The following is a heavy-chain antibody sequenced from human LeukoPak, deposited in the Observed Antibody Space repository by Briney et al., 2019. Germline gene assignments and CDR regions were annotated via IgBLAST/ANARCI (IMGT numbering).Heavy chain of an antibody. CDR3: VKKGQADDYGNPD. CDR1: AFRFSSYG. Sequence: GGSLRLSCAASAFRFSSYGMHWVRQAPGKGPEWVAFIRSDSSNQYYADSVKGRFTISRDNSKNTLYLQMNNLRADDTAVYYCVKKGQADDYGNPDWGQGALVTVSP. D-gene: IGHD4-17*01. V-gene: IGHV3-30*02. CDR2: IRSDSSNQ. J-gene: IGHJ4*02.